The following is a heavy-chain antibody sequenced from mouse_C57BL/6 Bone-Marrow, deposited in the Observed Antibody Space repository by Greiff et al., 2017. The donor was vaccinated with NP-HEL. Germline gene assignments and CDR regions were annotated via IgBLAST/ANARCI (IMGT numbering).Heavy chain of an antibody. CDR3: ARITTVVGRYFDV. CDR1: GYTFTSYW. V-gene: IGHV1-72*01. Sequence: QVQLQQPGAELVKPGASVKLSCKASGYTFTSYWMHWVKQRPGRGLEWIGRIDPNSGGTKYNEKFKSKATLTVDKPSSTAYTQLSSLTSEDSAVYYCARITTVVGRYFDVWGTGTTVTVSS. D-gene: IGHD1-1*01. J-gene: IGHJ1*03. CDR2: IDPNSGGT.